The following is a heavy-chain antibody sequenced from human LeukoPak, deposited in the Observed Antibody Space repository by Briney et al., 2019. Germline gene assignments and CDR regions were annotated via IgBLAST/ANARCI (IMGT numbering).Heavy chain of an antibody. CDR1: GFTFSSYA. J-gene: IGHJ4*02. D-gene: IGHD6-19*01. CDR3: ARVVGSARPFDY. CDR2: ISYDGSNK. Sequence: GGSLRLSCAASGFTFSSYAMHWVRQAPGKGLEWVAVISYDGSNKYYADSVKGRFTISRDNSKNTLYLQMNSLRAEDTAVYYCARVVGSARPFDYWGQGTLVTVSS. V-gene: IGHV3-30*04.